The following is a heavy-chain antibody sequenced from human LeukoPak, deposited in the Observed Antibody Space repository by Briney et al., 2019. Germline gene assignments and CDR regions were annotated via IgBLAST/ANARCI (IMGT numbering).Heavy chain of an antibody. CDR3: TTEGWNDEVYFDY. J-gene: IGHJ4*02. CDR2: IKSKTDGGTT. CDR1: GFTFSNAW. Sequence: PGGSLRLSCAASGFTFSNAWMSWVRQAPGKGLEWVGRIKSKTDGGTTDYAAPVKGRFTISRDDSKNTLYLQMNSLKTEDTAVYYCTTEGWNDEVYFDYWGQGTLVTVSS. D-gene: IGHD1-1*01. V-gene: IGHV3-15*01.